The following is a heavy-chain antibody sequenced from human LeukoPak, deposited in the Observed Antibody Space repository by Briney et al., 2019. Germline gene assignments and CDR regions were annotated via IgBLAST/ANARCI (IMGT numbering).Heavy chain of an antibody. Sequence: GGSLRLSCAASGFTFSSYWMSWVRQAPGEGMEWVANIKQDGSEKYYVDSVKGRFTISRDNAKNTVYLQMNSLRAEDTAVYYCVSFYETYWGRGTLVTVSS. D-gene: IGHD2/OR15-2a*01. CDR1: GFTFSSYW. CDR2: IKQDGSEK. CDR3: VSFYETY. V-gene: IGHV3-7*01. J-gene: IGHJ4*02.